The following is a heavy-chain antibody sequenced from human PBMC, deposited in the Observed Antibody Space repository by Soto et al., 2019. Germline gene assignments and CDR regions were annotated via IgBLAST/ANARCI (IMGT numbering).Heavy chain of an antibody. CDR1: GFSLSTSGVG. D-gene: IGHD3-9*01. CDR2: IYWNDDK. J-gene: IGHJ6*02. V-gene: IGHV2-5*01. CDR3: AHSPMDLTGYPFYYYYGMDV. Sequence: SGPTLVKPTQTLTLTCTFSGFSLSTSGVGVGWIRQPPGKALEWLALIYWNDDKRYSPSLKSKLTITKDTSKNQVVLTITNMDPVDTATYYCAHSPMDLTGYPFYYYYGMDVWGQGTTVTVSS.